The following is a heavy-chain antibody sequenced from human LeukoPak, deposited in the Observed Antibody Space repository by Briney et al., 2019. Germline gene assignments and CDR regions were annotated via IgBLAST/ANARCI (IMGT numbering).Heavy chain of an antibody. CDR3: AISGDGYNLAAFDY. CDR1: GYRFSSYG. J-gene: IGHJ4*02. D-gene: IGHD5-24*01. CDR2: ISTNNGNT. Sequence: ASVKVSCKAFGYRFSSYGFTWVRQAPGQGLEWMGWISTNNGNTNYAQRFQGRVTMTTVTTTSTTYMELTSLRSDDTAVYYCAISGDGYNLAAFDYWGQGTLVTVSS. V-gene: IGHV1-18*01.